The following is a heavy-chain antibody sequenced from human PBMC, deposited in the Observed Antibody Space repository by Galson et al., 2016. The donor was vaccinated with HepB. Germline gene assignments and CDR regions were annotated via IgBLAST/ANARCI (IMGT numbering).Heavy chain of an antibody. CDR3: VRWVSGAADY. CDR1: GYTSSDHY. V-gene: IGHV3-72*01. J-gene: IGHJ4*02. CDR2: TRNKANSYIT. D-gene: IGHD6-13*01. Sequence: LRLSCAASGYTSSDHYMDWVRQATGKGLEWVGRTRNKANSYITEYAASVKGRFTISRDDSKNSVYLQMGSLKTEDTAVYYCVRWVSGAADYWGQGTLVTVSS.